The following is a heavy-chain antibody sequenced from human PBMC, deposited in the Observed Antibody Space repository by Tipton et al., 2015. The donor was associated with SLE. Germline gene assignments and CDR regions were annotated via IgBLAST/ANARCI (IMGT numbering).Heavy chain of an antibody. CDR1: GGSFRGYY. Sequence: TLSLTCAVYGGSFRGYYWSWIRQPPGKGLEWIGEINHSGSTNYNPSPKSRVTISVDTSKNQFSLKLSSVTAADTAVYYCARQWRRSAFDIWGQGTMVTVSS. V-gene: IGHV4-34*01. J-gene: IGHJ3*02. CDR2: INHSGST. D-gene: IGHD6-19*01. CDR3: ARQWRRSAFDI.